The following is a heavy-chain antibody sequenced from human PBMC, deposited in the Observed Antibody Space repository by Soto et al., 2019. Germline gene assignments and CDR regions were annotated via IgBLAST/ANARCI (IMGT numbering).Heavy chain of an antibody. CDR1: GFTFSSYG. CDR3: AKQGRETLGYYYGMDV. J-gene: IGHJ6*02. Sequence: VQLLESGGDLVQPGGSLRLSCVASGFTFSSYGMHWVRQAPGKGLEWVAVISYDGSNKYYADSVKGRFTISRDNSKNTLYLQMNSLRAEDTAVYYCAKQGRETLGYYYGMDVWGQGTTVTVSS. D-gene: IGHD1-26*01. CDR2: ISYDGSNK. V-gene: IGHV3-30*18.